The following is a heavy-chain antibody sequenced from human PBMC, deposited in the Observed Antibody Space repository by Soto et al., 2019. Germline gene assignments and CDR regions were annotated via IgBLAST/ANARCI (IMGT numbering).Heavy chain of an antibody. Sequence: GGSLRLSCAASGFTFSGYSMNWVRQAPGKGLEWVSYISSSSSTIYYADSVKGGFTISRDNAKSSLYLQMNSLRDEDTAVYYCARDSRDRGHYYGMDVWGQGTTVTVSS. D-gene: IGHD3-10*01. CDR2: ISSSSSTI. CDR1: GFTFSGYS. CDR3: ARDSRDRGHYYGMDV. J-gene: IGHJ6*02. V-gene: IGHV3-48*02.